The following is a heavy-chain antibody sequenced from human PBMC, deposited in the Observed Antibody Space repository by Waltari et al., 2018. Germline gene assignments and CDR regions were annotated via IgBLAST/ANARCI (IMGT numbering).Heavy chain of an antibody. J-gene: IGHJ6*02. D-gene: IGHD3-22*01. CDR2: IMPDISET. CDR1: GGTFTSDS. Sequence: QVQLVQSGAEAKKPESSVRVSCRDSGGTFTSDSVNWARQAPGKGLEWMGRIMPDISETEYAVKSHGRITITADKSTGTVYMEMSSLKSDDTAVYYCAGGDGGYYYHKMDVWGQGTTVTVSS. V-gene: IGHV1-69*02. CDR3: AGGDGGYYYHKMDV.